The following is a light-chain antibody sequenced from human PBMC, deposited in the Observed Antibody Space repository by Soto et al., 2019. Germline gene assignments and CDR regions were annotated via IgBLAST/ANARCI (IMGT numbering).Light chain of an antibody. V-gene: IGLV2-8*01. CDR3: SSYAGSKLVL. Sequence: QSALTQPPSASGSPGQSVTISCTGTSSDVGGYNYVSWYQHHPGKAPRLLISDVTKRPSGVPDRFSGSKYGNTASLTVSGLQAEDEADYYCSSYAGSKLVLCGGGTKLTVL. CDR1: SSDVGGYNY. J-gene: IGLJ2*01. CDR2: DVT.